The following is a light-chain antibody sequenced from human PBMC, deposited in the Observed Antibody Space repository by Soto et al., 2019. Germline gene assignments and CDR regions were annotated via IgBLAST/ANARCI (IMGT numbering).Light chain of an antibody. Sequence: DIVLTQSPGTLSLSPGERATLSCRASQSVSSKYLAWYQQKPGQPPRALIYGTSIRATGIPERFSGGGSGTVFTLTITRLEPEDFAVYYCQQYGSSLFTFGPGTKVDFK. V-gene: IGKV3-20*01. CDR3: QQYGSSLFT. CDR2: GTS. CDR1: QSVSSKY. J-gene: IGKJ3*01.